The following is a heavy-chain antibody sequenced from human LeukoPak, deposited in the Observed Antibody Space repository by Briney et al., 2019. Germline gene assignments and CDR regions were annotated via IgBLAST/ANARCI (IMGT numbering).Heavy chain of an antibody. CDR2: INHSGST. CDR3: ARGWVLRYFDWLSTDDAFDI. J-gene: IGHJ3*02. D-gene: IGHD3-9*01. Sequence: PSETLSLTCAVYGGSFSGYYRSWIRQPPGKGLEWIGEINHSGSTNYNPSLKSRVTISVDTSKNQFSLKLSSVTAADTAVYYCARGWVLRYFDWLSTDDAFDIWGQGTMVTVSS. CDR1: GGSFSGYY. V-gene: IGHV4-34*01.